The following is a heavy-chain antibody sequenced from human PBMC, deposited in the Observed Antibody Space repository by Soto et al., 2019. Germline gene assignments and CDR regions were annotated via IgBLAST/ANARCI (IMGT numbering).Heavy chain of an antibody. CDR3: AKDPDSLMIVVVWGYYYGMDV. CDR2: ISYDGSNK. D-gene: IGHD3-22*01. CDR1: GFTFSSYG. Sequence: PGGSLRLSCAASGFTFSSYGMHWVRQAPGKGLEWVAVISYDGSNKYYADSVKGRFTISRDNSKNTLYLQMNSLRAEDTAVYYCAKDPDSLMIVVVWGYYYGMDVWGQGTTVTSP. V-gene: IGHV3-30*18. J-gene: IGHJ6*02.